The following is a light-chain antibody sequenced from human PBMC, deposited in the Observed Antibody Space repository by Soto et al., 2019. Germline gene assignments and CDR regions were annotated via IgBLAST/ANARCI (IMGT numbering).Light chain of an antibody. CDR2: GAS. CDR3: QQYGNSRYT. J-gene: IGKJ2*01. V-gene: IGKV3-20*01. CDR1: QSVSSTY. Sequence: ETVLTQSPGTLSLSPGEGATLSCRASQSVSSTYLAWYQQKPGQAPRLLIYGASFRATGIPDRFSGSGSGTDFTLTISRLEPEDFAVYYCQQYGNSRYTFGQGTKLEIK.